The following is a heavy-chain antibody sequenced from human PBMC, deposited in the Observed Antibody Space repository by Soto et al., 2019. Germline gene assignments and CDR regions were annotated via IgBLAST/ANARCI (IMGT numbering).Heavy chain of an antibody. J-gene: IGHJ6*02. D-gene: IGHD6-6*01. Sequence: ASVKVSCKASGYTFTSYYMHWVRQAPGQGLEWMGIISPSGGSTSYAQKFQGRVTMTRDTSTSTVYMELSSLRSEDTAVYYCARDGAAHYYYYGMDVWGQGTTVTVSS. V-gene: IGHV1-46*01. CDR2: ISPSGGST. CDR3: ARDGAAHYYYYGMDV. CDR1: GYTFTSYY.